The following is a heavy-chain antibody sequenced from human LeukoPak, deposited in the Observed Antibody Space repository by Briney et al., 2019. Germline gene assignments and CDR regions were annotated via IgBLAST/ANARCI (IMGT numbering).Heavy chain of an antibody. CDR2: IYYSGST. D-gene: IGHD6-13*01. J-gene: IGHJ4*02. CDR1: GGSISSGGYY. CDR3: ARHDTAAGTNY. V-gene: IGHV4-31*03. Sequence: SETLSLTCTVSGGSISSGGYYWSWIRQHPGKGLEWIGYIYYSGSTYYNPSLKSRVTISVDTSKNQFSLKLSSVTAADTAVYYCARHDTAAGTNYWGQGTLVTVSS.